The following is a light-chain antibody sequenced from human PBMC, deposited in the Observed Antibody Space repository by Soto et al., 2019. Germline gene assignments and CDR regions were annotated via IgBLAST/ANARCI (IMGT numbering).Light chain of an antibody. CDR2: STS. J-gene: IGKJ1*01. CDR1: KGISSY. CDR3: QQLDSYPLT. V-gene: IGKV1-9*01. Sequence: IPLSQSTASLPASVGDRVTITCRASKGISSYLACYQKRPGKTPKLLIYSTSTLQSGVTSRFSGSGSGTDFTLTISSLQAEDGAIYYCQQLDSYPLTFGQGT.